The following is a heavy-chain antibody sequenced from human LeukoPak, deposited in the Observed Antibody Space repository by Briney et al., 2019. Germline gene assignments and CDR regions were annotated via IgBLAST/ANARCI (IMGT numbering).Heavy chain of an antibody. CDR1: GFTFSSYA. CDR3: AREIGSGSGFGDAFDI. D-gene: IGHD3-10*01. CDR2: FSGSGGNT. Sequence: PGGSLRLSCAASGFTFSSYAMSWVRQAPGKGLEWVSTFSGSGGNTYYADSVKGRFTISRDNSKNTLYLQMNSLRAEDTAVYYCAREIGSGSGFGDAFDIWGQGTMVTASS. V-gene: IGHV3-23*01. J-gene: IGHJ3*02.